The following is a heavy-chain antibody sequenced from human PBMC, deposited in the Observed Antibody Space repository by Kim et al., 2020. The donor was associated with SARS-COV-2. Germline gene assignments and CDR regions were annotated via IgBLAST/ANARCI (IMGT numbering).Heavy chain of an antibody. CDR3: AKLDYDFWSGYLSNRKRSLGY. Sequence: GGSLRLSCAASGFTFSSYAMSWVRQAPGKGLEWVSAISGSGGSTYYADSVKGRFTISRDNSKNTLYLQMNSLRAEDTAGYYCAKLDYDFWSGYLSNRKRSLGYWGQGTLVTVSS. CDR2: ISGSGGST. V-gene: IGHV3-23*01. J-gene: IGHJ4*02. D-gene: IGHD3-3*01. CDR1: GFTFSSYA.